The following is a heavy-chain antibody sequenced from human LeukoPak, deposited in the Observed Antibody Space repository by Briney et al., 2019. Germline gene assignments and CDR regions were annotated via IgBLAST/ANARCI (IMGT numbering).Heavy chain of an antibody. CDR3: ARERLVGSYYYGMDV. J-gene: IGHJ6*04. CDR1: GGSISSGGYY. CDR2: IYYSGST. V-gene: IGHV4-31*03. Sequence: SQTLSLTCTVSGGSISSGGYYWSWIRQHPGKGLEWIGYIYYSGSTYYNPSLKSRVTISVDTSKNQFSLKLSSVTAADTAVYYCARERLVGSYYYGMDVWGKGTTVTVSS. D-gene: IGHD2-2*01.